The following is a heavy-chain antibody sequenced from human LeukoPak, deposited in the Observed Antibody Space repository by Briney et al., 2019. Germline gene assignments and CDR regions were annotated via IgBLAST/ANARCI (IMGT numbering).Heavy chain of an antibody. CDR3: AASRRAYETTVTTWSSIYFDH. D-gene: IGHD4-17*01. CDR1: GGSFSGYY. CDR2: INHSGTT. Sequence: SETLSLTRAVYGGSFSGYYWGWIRQPPGKGLEWIGEINHSGTTNYNPSLKRRVTISVDTSKNQFSLKLSSVTAADTAVYYCAASRRAYETTVTTWSSIYFDHWGQGTLVTVSS. J-gene: IGHJ4*02. V-gene: IGHV4-34*01.